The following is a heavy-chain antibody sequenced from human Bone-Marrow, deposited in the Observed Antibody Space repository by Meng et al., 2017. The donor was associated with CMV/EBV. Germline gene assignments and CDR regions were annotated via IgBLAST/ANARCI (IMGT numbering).Heavy chain of an antibody. J-gene: IGHJ4*02. CDR3: VRGMGTD. CDR1: GFTIRNNY. CDR2: IYSGGTT. D-gene: IGHD5-24*01. Sequence: GESLKISCAVSGFTIRNNYMNWVRQAPGKGLEWVSIIYSGGTTYYADSVMGRFTISRDNAKRTLYLQMNSLRVEDSAVYYCVRGMGTDWGQGTLVTVSS. V-gene: IGHV3-53*01.